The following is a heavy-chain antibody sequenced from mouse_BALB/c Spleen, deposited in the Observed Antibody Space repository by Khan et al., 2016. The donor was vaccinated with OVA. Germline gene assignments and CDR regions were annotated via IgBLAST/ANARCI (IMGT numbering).Heavy chain of an antibody. D-gene: IGHD2-3*01. V-gene: IGHV9-2-1*01. J-gene: IGHJ3*01. CDR1: GYTFTDYS. Sequence: QIQLVQSGPELKKPGETVKISCKASGYTFTDYSMHWVKQAPGKGLNYMGWINTEIGEPTYADDFKGRFAFSLETSASTAYLQINNLKNEDTATYFCARSDGYYGWFAYWGQGTLVTVSA. CDR3: ARSDGYYGWFAY. CDR2: INTEIGEP.